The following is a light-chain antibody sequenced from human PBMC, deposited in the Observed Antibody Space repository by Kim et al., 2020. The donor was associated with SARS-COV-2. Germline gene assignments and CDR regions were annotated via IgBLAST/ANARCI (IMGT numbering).Light chain of an antibody. CDR1: QNLNRN. Sequence: LSPGERATITGGASQNLNRNLAWYKQKPGQAPRLLIYGASTRATGIPARFSGSGSGTEFTLNISSLQSEDFAVYYCQQDNHWPLAFGGGTKVDIK. J-gene: IGKJ4*01. CDR2: GAS. V-gene: IGKV3-15*01. CDR3: QQDNHWPLA.